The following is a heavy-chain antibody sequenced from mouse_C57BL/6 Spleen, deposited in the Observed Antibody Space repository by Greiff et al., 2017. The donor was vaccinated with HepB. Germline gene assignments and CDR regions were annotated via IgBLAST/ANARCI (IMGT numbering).Heavy chain of an antibody. V-gene: IGHV1-75*01. CDR2: IFPGSGST. CDR3: AMANGYDEDYYAMDY. CDR1: GYTFTDYY. Sequence: QVQLKESGPELVKPGASVKISCKASGYTFTDYYINWVKQRPGQGLEWIGWIFPGSGSTYYNEKFKGKATLTVDKSSSTAYMLLSSLTSEDSAVYFCAMANGYDEDYYAMDYWGQGTSVTVSS. D-gene: IGHD2-2*01. J-gene: IGHJ4*01.